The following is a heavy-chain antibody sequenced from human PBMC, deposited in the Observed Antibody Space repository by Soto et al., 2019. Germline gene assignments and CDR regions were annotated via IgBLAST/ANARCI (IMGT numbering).Heavy chain of an antibody. CDR3: ARDGSGYYSY. V-gene: IGHV4-59*01. CDR1: GGSISSYY. J-gene: IGHJ4*02. Sequence: SETLSLTCTVSGGSISSYYWSWIRQPPGKGLEWIGYIYYSGSTNYDPSLKSRVTISVDTSKNQFSLKLSSVTAADTAVYYCARDGSGYYSYWGQGTLVTVSS. CDR2: IYYSGST. D-gene: IGHD3-3*01.